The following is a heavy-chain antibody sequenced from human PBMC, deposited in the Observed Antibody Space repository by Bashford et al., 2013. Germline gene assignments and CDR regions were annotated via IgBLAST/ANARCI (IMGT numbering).Heavy chain of an antibody. Sequence: SETLSLTCTVSGGSISSTYYWGWIRQPPGKGLEWIGSIYYGESASYNQPLKSRVTISIDTSTNQFSLKLTSVTAADTAVYYCARDRVYTVVVPPSKPRGDYFYGMDVWGQGTTVTVSS. V-gene: IGHV4-39*07. CDR3: ARDRVYTVVVPPSKPRGDYFYGMDV. CDR2: IYYGESA. J-gene: IGHJ6*02. D-gene: IGHD2-2*02. CDR1: GGSISSTYY.